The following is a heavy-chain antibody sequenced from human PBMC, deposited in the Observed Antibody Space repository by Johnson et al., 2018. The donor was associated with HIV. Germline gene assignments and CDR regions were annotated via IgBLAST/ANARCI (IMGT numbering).Heavy chain of an antibody. V-gene: IGHV3-30*03. D-gene: IGHD1-1*01. CDR1: GFTFSSYG. CDR2: ISYDGSNK. J-gene: IGHJ3*01. CDR3: AREGNWNPTYGFDV. Sequence: VQLVESGGGVVQPGRSLRLSCAASGFTFSSYGMHWVRQAPGKGLEWVAVISYDGSNKYYADSVKGRFTISRDNSKNTLYLQMNSLRAEDTAVYYCAREGNWNPTYGFDVWGQGTIATVSS.